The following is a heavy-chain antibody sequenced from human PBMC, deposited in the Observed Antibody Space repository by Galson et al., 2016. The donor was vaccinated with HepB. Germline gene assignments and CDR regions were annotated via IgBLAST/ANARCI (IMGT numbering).Heavy chain of an antibody. J-gene: IGHJ6*02. V-gene: IGHV3-66*01. CDR1: GFTVSNNY. CDR2: IYSGGTI. CDR3: QTTNYYNGLDV. D-gene: IGHD4-11*01. Sequence: SLRLSCAVSGFTVSNNYMNWVRQAPGKGLEWVSVIYSGGTIYYADSVKGRFSISRDNSKNTVFLQLNSLRAEDTAVYYCQTTNYYNGLDVWGQGTTVTVSS.